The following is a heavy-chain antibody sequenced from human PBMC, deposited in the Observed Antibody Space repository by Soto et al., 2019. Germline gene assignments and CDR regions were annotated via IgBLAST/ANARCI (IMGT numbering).Heavy chain of an antibody. CDR1: GYTFTGYY. CDR2: INPNSGGT. J-gene: IGHJ4*02. Sequence: ASLKVSCNASGYTFTGYYMHWVRQAPGQGLEWMGFINPNSGGTNYAQKFQGRVTMTRDTSISTAYMELSRLRSDDTAVYYCARVSLGYCSGGSCFYFHXWGQLSLFTVSX. V-gene: IGHV1-2*02. D-gene: IGHD2-15*01. CDR3: ARVSLGYCSGGSCFYFHX.